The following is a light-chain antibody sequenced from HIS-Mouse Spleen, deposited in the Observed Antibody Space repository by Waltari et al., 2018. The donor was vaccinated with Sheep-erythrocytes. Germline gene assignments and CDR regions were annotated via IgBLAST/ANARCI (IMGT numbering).Light chain of an antibody. CDR1: SSDVGGYNY. V-gene: IGLV2-11*01. CDR3: CSYAGSYNHV. Sequence: SALTQPRSVSGSPGHSVTISCTGTSSDVGGYNYVSWYQQHPDKAHKLMIYDVSKRPSGVPDRFSGSKSGNTASLTISGLQAEDEADYYCCSYAGSYNHVFATGTKVTVL. J-gene: IGLJ1*01. CDR2: DVS.